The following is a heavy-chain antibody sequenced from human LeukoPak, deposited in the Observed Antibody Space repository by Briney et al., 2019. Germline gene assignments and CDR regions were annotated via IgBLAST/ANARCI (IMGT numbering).Heavy chain of an antibody. CDR3: ARELGYCSSTSCYTRGWFDP. Sequence: GASVKVSCKASGYTFTGYYMHWVRQAPGQGLEWMGWINPNSGGTNYAQKFQGRVTMTRDTSISTAYMELSRLRSDDTAVYYCARELGYCSSTSCYTRGWFDPWGQGTLVTVSS. CDR2: INPNSGGT. J-gene: IGHJ5*02. CDR1: GYTFTGYY. D-gene: IGHD2-2*02. V-gene: IGHV1-2*02.